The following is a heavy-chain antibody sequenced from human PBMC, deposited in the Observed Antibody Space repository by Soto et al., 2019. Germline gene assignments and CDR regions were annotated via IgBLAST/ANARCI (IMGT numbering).Heavy chain of an antibody. D-gene: IGHD6-19*01. CDR3: EKGIKVAGVLGDYFDY. V-gene: IGHV3-23*01. J-gene: IGHJ4*02. CDR2: ISGSGGST. CDR1: GFTFSSYA. Sequence: PGGSLRLSCAASGFTFSSYAMSWVRQAPGKGLEWVSAISGSGGSTYYADSVKGRFTISRDNSKNTLYLQMNSLRAEDTAVYYCEKGIKVAGVLGDYFDYWGQGTLVTVSS.